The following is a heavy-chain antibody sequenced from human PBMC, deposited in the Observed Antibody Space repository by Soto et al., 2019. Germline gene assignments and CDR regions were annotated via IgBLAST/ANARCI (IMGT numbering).Heavy chain of an antibody. J-gene: IGHJ1*01. CDR3: ARHSTPAYYDFWSGYLEYFQH. CDR2: IYYSGST. Sequence: SETLSLTCTVSGGSVSSSSYYWGWIRQPPGKGLEWIGSIYYSGSTYYSPSLKSRVTISVDTSKNQFSLKLSSVTAAETAVYYCARHSTPAYYDFWSGYLEYFQHWGQGTLVTVSS. CDR1: GGSVSSSSYY. V-gene: IGHV4-39*01. D-gene: IGHD3-3*01.